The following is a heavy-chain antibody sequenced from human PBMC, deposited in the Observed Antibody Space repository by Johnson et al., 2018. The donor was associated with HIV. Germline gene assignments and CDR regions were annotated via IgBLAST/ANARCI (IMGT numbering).Heavy chain of an antibody. CDR2: IRYDGSNK. CDR3: ARSGSYGPDAFDI. CDR1: GFTFSSYG. Sequence: QVQLVESGGGVVQPGGSLRLSCAASGFTFSSYGMHWVRQAPGKGLEWVAFIRYDGSNKYYADSVKGRFTISRDNSKNTLYLQMNSLRAEDTAVYYCARSGSYGPDAFDIWGQGTMVTVSS. D-gene: IGHD1-26*01. V-gene: IGHV3-30*02. J-gene: IGHJ3*02.